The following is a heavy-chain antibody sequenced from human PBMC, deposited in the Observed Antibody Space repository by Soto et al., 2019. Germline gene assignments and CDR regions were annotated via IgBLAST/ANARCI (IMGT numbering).Heavy chain of an antibody. CDR1: GFTFNRFG. D-gene: IGHD2-2*01. Sequence: QVQLVESGGGVVQPGRSLRLSCVASGFTFNRFGMHWVRQAPGKGLEWVAVTYYDGSDKYYADSERGRFTMSRDNSKNTLFLPMNSLSGDDTAVYYCAKDRSSSLDALAVWGQGTMVTVSA. CDR3: AKDRSSSLDALAV. CDR2: TYYDGSDK. J-gene: IGHJ3*01. V-gene: IGHV3-33*06.